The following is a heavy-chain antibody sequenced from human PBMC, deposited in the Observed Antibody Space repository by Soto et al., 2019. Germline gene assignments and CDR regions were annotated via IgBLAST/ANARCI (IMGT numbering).Heavy chain of an antibody. CDR1: GFTFSSYA. V-gene: IGHV3-30-3*01. Sequence: RSLRLSCAASGFTFSSYAMHWVRQAPGKGLEWVAVISYDGSNKYYADSVKGRFTISRDNSKNTLYLQMNSLRAEDTAVYYCHEVGATSGFDYWGQGTLVT. CDR2: ISYDGSNK. D-gene: IGHD1-26*01. J-gene: IGHJ4*02. CDR3: HEVGATSGFDY.